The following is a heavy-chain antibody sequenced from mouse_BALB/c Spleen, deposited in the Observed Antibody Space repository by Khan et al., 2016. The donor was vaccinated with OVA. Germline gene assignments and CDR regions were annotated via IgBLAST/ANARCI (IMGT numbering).Heavy chain of an antibody. V-gene: IGHV3-2*02. Sequence: EVELVESGPGLVKPSQSLSLTCTVTGYSITSGYGWNWIRQFPGNKLEWMGYISYSGSTNYNPSLKSRISITRDTSKNQFFLQLNSVTTEDTATYYWARTARIKYWCQGTTLTVSS. J-gene: IGHJ2*01. CDR1: GYSITSGYG. CDR2: ISYSGST. CDR3: ARTARIKY. D-gene: IGHD1-2*01.